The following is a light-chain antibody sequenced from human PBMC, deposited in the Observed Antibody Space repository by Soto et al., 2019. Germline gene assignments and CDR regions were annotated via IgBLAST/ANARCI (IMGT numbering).Light chain of an antibody. CDR3: SSYTSSSTYV. V-gene: IGLV2-14*03. CDR1: SSDVGGYNY. Sequence: QSVLTQPASVSGSPGQSITISCTGTSSDVGGYNYISWYQQHPGKAPKLMIYDVRNRPSGVSNRFSGSKSGNTASLTISGLQAEDEAYYYCSSYTSSSTYVLGPGTKVPVL. CDR2: DVR. J-gene: IGLJ1*01.